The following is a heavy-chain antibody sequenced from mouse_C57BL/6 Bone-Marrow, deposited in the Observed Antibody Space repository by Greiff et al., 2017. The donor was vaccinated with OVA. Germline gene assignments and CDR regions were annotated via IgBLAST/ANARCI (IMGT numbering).Heavy chain of an antibody. V-gene: IGHV1-72*01. J-gene: IGHJ3*01. CDR2: IVPNSGGT. CDR1: GYTFTSYW. D-gene: IGHD2-3*01. Sequence: QVQLQQPGAELVKPGASVKLSCKASGYTFTSYWMHWVKQRPGRGLEWIGRIVPNSGGTKYNEKFKSKATLTVDKPSSTAYMQLSSLTSEDSAVYYCARSGDGYFAWFAYWGQGTLVTVSA. CDR3: ARSGDGYFAWFAY.